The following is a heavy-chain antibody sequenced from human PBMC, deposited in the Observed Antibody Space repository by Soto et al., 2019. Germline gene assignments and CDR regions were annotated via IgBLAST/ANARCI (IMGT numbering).Heavy chain of an antibody. CDR3: ASSAAMGVGY. CDR1: GGSFSGYY. D-gene: IGHD5-18*01. CDR2: INHSGST. Sequence: KTSETLSLTCAVYGGSFSGYYWSWIRQPPGKGLEWIGEINHSGSTNYNPSLKSRVTISVDTSKNQFSLKLSSVTAADTAVYYCASSAAMGVGYWGQGTLVTVSS. J-gene: IGHJ4*02. V-gene: IGHV4-34*01.